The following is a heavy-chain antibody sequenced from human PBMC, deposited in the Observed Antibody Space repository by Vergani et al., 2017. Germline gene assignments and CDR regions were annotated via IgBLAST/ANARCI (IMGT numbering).Heavy chain of an antibody. CDR1: GFTFDDYA. CDR2: ISWNSGSI. D-gene: IGHD5-12*01. V-gene: IGHV3-9*01. J-gene: IGHJ4*02. CDR3: AKDPSQRRGYSGYDSSLY. Sequence: EVQLVESGGGLVQPGRSLRLSCAASGFTFDDYAMHWVRQAPGKGLEWVSGISWNSGSIGYADSVKGRFTISRDNAKNSLYLQMNSLRAEDTALYYCAKDPSQRRGYSGYDSSLYWGQGTLVTVSS.